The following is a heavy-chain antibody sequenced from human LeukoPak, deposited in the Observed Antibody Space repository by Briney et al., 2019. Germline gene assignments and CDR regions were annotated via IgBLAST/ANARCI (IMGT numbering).Heavy chain of an antibody. D-gene: IGHD3-10*01. Sequence: PGGSLRLSCAASGFSFSSYGIHWVRQAPGKGLEWVAYIRYDGSNQYYADSVKGRFTISRDNSKNTLYLQMNSLRAEDTALYYCAKGTQRGNNGWGYFIDYWGQGTLVTVSS. J-gene: IGHJ4*02. CDR3: AKGTQRGNNGWGYFIDY. V-gene: IGHV3-30*02. CDR1: GFSFSSYG. CDR2: IRYDGSNQ.